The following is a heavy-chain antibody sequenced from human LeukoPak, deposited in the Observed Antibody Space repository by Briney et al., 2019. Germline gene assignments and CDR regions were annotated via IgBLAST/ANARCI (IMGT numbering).Heavy chain of an antibody. CDR3: ARAYCGGVCYSGWFDP. Sequence: PGGSLRLSCVASGFTFSSYAMSWVRQAPGKGLEWVSSISNTNDITYYADSMQGRFTISRDNSKNILYLQMHSLRADDTAVYYCARAYCGGVCYSGWFDPWGQGTLVTVSS. V-gene: IGHV3-23*01. D-gene: IGHD2-21*02. J-gene: IGHJ5*02. CDR1: GFTFSSYA. CDR2: ISNTNDIT.